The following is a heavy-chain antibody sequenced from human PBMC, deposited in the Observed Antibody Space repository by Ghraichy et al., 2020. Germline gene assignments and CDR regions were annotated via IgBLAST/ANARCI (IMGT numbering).Heavy chain of an antibody. Sequence: GGSLRLSCAASGFTVSSNYMSWVRQAPGKGLEWVSVIYSGGSTYYADSVKGRFTISRDNSKNTLYLQMNSLRAEDTAVYYCARASRGNWNYYYYGMDVWGQGTTVTVSS. CDR3: ARASRGNWNYYYYGMDV. V-gene: IGHV3-66*02. J-gene: IGHJ6*02. CDR2: IYSGGST. D-gene: IGHD1-1*01. CDR1: GFTVSSNY.